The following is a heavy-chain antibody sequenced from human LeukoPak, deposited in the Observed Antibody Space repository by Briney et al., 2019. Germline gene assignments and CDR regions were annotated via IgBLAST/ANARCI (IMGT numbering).Heavy chain of an antibody. Sequence: TGGSLRLSCAASGFTFSTYNMNWVRQAPGKGLEGVSYISSSGSTKYYADSVKGRFTISRDNVKNSLFLQMNSLSDEDTAVYYCAREECSSSSCYTFDHWGQGTLVTVSS. J-gene: IGHJ4*02. CDR2: ISSSGSTK. CDR3: AREECSSSSCYTFDH. CDR1: GFTFSTYN. D-gene: IGHD2-2*02. V-gene: IGHV3-48*02.